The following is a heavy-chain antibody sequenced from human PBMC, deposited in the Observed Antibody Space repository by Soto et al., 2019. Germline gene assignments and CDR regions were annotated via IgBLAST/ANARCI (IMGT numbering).Heavy chain of an antibody. V-gene: IGHV4-59*08. CDR1: GASISTYC. D-gene: IGHD3-22*01. CDR3: ARHLRYDSSGYYPGY. J-gene: IGHJ4*02. CDR2: IYYSGST. Sequence: SETLSLTCTVSGASISTYCWSWIRQPPGKGLEWIGYIYYSGSTNYNPSLKSRVTIAVDTSKNQFSLKLSSVTAADTAVYYCARHLRYDSSGYYPGYWGQGTLVTVSS.